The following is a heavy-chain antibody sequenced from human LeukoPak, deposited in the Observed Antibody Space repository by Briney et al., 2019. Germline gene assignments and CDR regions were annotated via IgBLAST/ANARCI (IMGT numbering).Heavy chain of an antibody. CDR1: GGSFSGYY. CDR3: ARVWRYPWYHSPGAYFDY. V-gene: IGHV4-34*01. Sequence: SETLSLTCAVYGGSFSGYYWSWIRQPPGKGLEWIGEINHSGSTNYNPSLKSRVTISVDTSKNQFSLKLSSVTAADMAVYYCARVWRYPWYHSPGAYFDYWGQGTLVTVSS. J-gene: IGHJ4*02. CDR2: INHSGST. D-gene: IGHD1-1*01.